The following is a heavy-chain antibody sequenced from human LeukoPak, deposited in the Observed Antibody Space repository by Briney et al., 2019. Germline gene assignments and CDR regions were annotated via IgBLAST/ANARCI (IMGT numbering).Heavy chain of an antibody. CDR1: GYTFTAYY. V-gene: IGHV1-2*02. CDR2: ISPNSGST. D-gene: IGHD6-13*01. J-gene: IGHJ4*02. CDR3: ARDGVYSSSWYVDY. Sequence: ASMKVSCKASGYTFTAYYIHWVRQAPGQGLEWMGWISPNSGSTNYAQKFQGRVTMTRDTPISTAYMELSGLRSDDTAVYYCARDGVYSSSWYVDYWGQGTLVTVSS.